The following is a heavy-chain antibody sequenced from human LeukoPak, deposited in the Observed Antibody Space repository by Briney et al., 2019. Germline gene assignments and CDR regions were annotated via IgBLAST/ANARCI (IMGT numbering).Heavy chain of an antibody. V-gene: IGHV1-69*13. CDR3: ARDLSATGITGTLVPKGY. J-gene: IGHJ4*02. CDR1: GGTFISYA. CDR2: IIPIFGTA. D-gene: IGHD1-7*01. Sequence: ASVKVSCKASGGTFISYAISWVRQAPGQGLEWMGGIIPIFGTANYAQKFQGRVTITADESTSPAYMERSSLRSDDTAVYYCARDLSATGITGTLVPKGYWGQGNLVTVSS.